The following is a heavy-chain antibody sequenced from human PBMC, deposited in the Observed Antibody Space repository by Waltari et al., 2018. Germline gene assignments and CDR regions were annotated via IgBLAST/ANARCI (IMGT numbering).Heavy chain of an antibody. CDR2: INHSGST. CDR1: GGSFSGYY. J-gene: IGHJ4*02. Sequence: QVQLQQWGAGLLKPSETLSLTCAVYGGSFSGYYWSWIRQPPGKGLEWIGEINHSGSTNYNPSLKSRVTLSVDTSKNQFSLKLSSVTAADTAVYYCARALGLMVDYWGQGTLVTVSS. V-gene: IGHV4-34*01. CDR3: ARALGLMVDY.